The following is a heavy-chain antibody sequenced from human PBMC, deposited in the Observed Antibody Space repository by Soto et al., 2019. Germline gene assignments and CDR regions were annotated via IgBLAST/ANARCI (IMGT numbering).Heavy chain of an antibody. CDR3: TRAGDSGAWISN. D-gene: IGHD7-27*01. J-gene: IGHJ4*02. Sequence: QVQLVQSGAEVKKPGASVKVSCKASGYTFTNNGINWVRQATGQGLEWMGWMNPSTGQTGYTEKFQGRLAMTRDTSITIAYMELTSLTSEDTAVYYCTRAGDSGAWISNWGQGTLVTVSS. CDR2: MNPSTGQT. V-gene: IGHV1-8*01. CDR1: GYTFTNNG.